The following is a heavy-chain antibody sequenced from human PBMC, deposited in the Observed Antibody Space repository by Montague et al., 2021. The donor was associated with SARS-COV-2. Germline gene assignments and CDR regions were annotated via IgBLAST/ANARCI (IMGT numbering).Heavy chain of an antibody. D-gene: IGHD1-1*01. CDR3: SRVATGWRPGEFLYFDF. J-gene: IGHJ2*01. CDR2: INYSGHT. V-gene: IGHV4-34*01. CDR1: GGSISDYY. Sequence: SETLSLTCTVYGGSISDYYWAWIRQPPGKGLEWLGEINYSGHTNYNPSLKSRVIMSVDTPRDEFSLKVNSVTAADTAMYYCSRVATGWRPGEFLYFDFWGRGTLVTVSS.